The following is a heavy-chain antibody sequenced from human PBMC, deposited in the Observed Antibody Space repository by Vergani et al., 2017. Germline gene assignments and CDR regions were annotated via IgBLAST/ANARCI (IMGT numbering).Heavy chain of an antibody. CDR1: GFTFSNAW. V-gene: IGHV3-15*01. Sequence: EVQLVESGGGLVKPGGSLRLSCAASGFTFSNAWMSWVRQAPGKGLEWVGRIKSKTDGGTTDYAAPVKGRFTISRDDSKNTLYLQMNSLKTEDTAVYYCAKVKEELGYCSSTSCPLAFDYWGQGTLVTVSS. CDR3: AKVKEELGYCSSTSCPLAFDY. D-gene: IGHD2-2*01. J-gene: IGHJ4*02. CDR2: IKSKTDGGTT.